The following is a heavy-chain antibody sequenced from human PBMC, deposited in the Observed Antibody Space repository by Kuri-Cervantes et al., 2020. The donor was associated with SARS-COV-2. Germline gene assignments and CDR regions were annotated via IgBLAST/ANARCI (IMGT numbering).Heavy chain of an antibody. Sequence: GESLKISCKGSGYSFTSYWIGWVRQMPGKGLEWMGIIYPGDSDTRYSPSFQGQVTISADKSISTAYLQWSSLKASDTAMYYCARHYYGSGSYYREDPCYYYYYMDVWGKGTTVTVSS. V-gene: IGHV5-51*01. CDR1: GYSFTSYW. J-gene: IGHJ6*03. CDR3: ARHYYGSGSYYREDPCYYYYYMDV. CDR2: IYPGDSDT. D-gene: IGHD3-10*01.